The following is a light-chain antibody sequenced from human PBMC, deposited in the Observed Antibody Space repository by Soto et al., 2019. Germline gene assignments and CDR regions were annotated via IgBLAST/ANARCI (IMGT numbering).Light chain of an antibody. V-gene: IGKV1-33*01. CDR1: QDISNY. Sequence: DIQMTQSPSSLSASVGDRVTITCQASQDISNYLNWYQQKPGKAPKLLIYDASDLEMGVPSRFSGSGSGTDFTFTINSLQPEDIATYYCQQYDDFPLSFGGGTKVVIK. CDR2: DAS. J-gene: IGKJ4*01. CDR3: QQYDDFPLS.